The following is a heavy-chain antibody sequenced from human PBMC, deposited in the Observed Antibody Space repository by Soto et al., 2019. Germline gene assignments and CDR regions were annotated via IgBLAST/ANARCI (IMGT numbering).Heavy chain of an antibody. Sequence: QVQLQESGPGLVKPSQTLSLTCTVSGGSISSGDYYWSWIRQPPGKGLEWSGYIYHSGSTYYNPSLKGRVTISVDTSKNQFSLKLSSVTAADTAVYYCARERPDGARLDPWGQGTLVTVSS. CDR2: IYHSGST. V-gene: IGHV4-30-4*01. CDR1: GGSISSGDYY. J-gene: IGHJ5*02. CDR3: ARERPDGARLDP. D-gene: IGHD6-6*01.